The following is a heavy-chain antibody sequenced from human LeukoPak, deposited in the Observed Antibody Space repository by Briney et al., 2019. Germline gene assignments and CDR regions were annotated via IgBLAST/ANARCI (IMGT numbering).Heavy chain of an antibody. CDR3: ARGTVLRTFDC. D-gene: IGHD2/OR15-2a*01. CDR2: IWNDGTNT. J-gene: IGHJ4*02. V-gene: IGHV3-33*08. Sequence: QPGGSLRLSCAASGFTVSSNYMAWVRQAPAKGMEWVALIWNDGTNTHYVDSVKGRFTISRDNSKNTLYLQLNSLRAEDTAVYYCARGTVLRTFDCWGQGTLVTVSS. CDR1: GFTVSSNY.